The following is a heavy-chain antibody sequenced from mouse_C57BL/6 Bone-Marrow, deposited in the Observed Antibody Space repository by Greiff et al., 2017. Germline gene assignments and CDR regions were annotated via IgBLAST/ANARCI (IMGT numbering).Heavy chain of an antibody. CDR2: IDPSDSYT. J-gene: IGHJ4*01. CDR1: GYTYTSYW. CDR3: ARTFITTVVAGGYYAMDY. Sequence: VQLKQPGAELVMPGASVKLSCKASGYTYTSYWMHWVKQRPGQGLEWIGEIDPSDSYTNYNQKFKGKSTLTVDKSSSTAYMQLSSLTSEDSAVYYCARTFITTVVAGGYYAMDYWGQGTSVTVSS. D-gene: IGHD1-1*01. V-gene: IGHV1-69*01.